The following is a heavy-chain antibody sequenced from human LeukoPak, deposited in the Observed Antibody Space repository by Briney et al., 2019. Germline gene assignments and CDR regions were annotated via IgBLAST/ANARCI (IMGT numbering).Heavy chain of an antibody. J-gene: IGHJ6*02. V-gene: IGHV1-2*04. CDR1: GYTFTGYY. Sequence: ASVKVSCKASGYTFTGYYMHWVRQAPGQGLEWMGWINPNRGGTNYAQKFQGWVTMTRDTSISTAYMELSRLRSDDTAVYYCARGYQDYGMDVWGQGTTVTVSS. CDR3: ARGYQDYGMDV. D-gene: IGHD1-14*01. CDR2: INPNRGGT.